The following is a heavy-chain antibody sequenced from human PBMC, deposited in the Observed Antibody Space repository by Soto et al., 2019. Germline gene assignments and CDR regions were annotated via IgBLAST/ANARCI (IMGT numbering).Heavy chain of an antibody. Sequence: SETPSLTCTVSGGSISSYYWNWIRQPPGKGLEWIGYIYYSGSTNYTPSLRSRVTISVDTSKNQFSLKLTSVTAADTAFYYCARSYSYDGSGFYQFDSWGQGTLVTVSS. J-gene: IGHJ4*02. D-gene: IGHD3-22*01. CDR1: GGSISSYY. CDR3: ARSYSYDGSGFYQFDS. V-gene: IGHV4-59*01. CDR2: IYYSGST.